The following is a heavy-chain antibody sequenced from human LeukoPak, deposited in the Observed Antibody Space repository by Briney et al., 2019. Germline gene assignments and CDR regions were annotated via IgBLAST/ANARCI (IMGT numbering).Heavy chain of an antibody. J-gene: IGHJ4*02. CDR2: INPGDSDT. D-gene: IGHD1-1*01. CDR3: ARQWNLDY. Sequence: PGESLKISCKASGYSFTNYWVVCVRQMPGKGLEWMGIINPGDSDTRYSPSFQGQVTISADKSISTAYLQWSSLKASDTAMYYCARQWNLDYWGQGTLVTVSS. V-gene: IGHV5-51*01. CDR1: GYSFTNYW.